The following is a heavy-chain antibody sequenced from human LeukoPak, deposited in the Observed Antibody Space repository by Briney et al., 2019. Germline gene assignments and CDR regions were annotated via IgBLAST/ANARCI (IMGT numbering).Heavy chain of an antibody. CDR1: GDSISTSTYY. J-gene: IGHJ4*02. CDR3: ARGRGFYIVGARYYFDY. CDR2: INHSGST. Sequence: SETLSLTCTVSGDSISTSTYYWGWIRQPPGKGLEWIGEINHSGSTNYNPSLKSRVTISVDTSKNQFSLKLSSVTAADTAVYYCARGRGFYIVGARYYFDYWGQGTLVTVSS. D-gene: IGHD1-26*01. V-gene: IGHV4-39*07.